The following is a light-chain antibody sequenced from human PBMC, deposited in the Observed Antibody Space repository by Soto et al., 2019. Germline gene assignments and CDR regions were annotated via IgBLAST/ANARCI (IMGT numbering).Light chain of an antibody. V-gene: IGKV1-9*01. CDR3: QQLHNYPLP. J-gene: IGKJ4*01. CDR1: QGISSY. Sequence: DIQLTQSPSFLSASVGDRVTITCRASQGISSYLAWYQQEPGKAPKLLIYATSTLQSGGPSRLSGSGSGTEFTLTITSLQPEDSATDYCQQLHNYPLPFGGGPKVEIK. CDR2: ATS.